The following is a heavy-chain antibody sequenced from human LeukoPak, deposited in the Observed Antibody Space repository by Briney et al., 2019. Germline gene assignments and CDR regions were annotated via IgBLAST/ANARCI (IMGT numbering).Heavy chain of an antibody. CDR1: GFTFSSYS. V-gene: IGHV3-21*01. Sequence: GGSLRLSCTASGFTFSSYSMNWVRQAPGKGLELVSSISSSSSYIYYADSVKGRFTISRDNAKNSLYLQMNSLRAEDTAVYYCASIRLGGAHTDWGQGTLVTASS. D-gene: IGHD3-16*01. CDR3: ASIRLGGAHTD. J-gene: IGHJ4*02. CDR2: ISSSSSYI.